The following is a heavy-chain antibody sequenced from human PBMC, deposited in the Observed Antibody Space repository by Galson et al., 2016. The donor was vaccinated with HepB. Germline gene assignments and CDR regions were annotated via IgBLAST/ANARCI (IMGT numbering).Heavy chain of an antibody. J-gene: IGHJ4*02. CDR2: TIPVFGTT. Sequence: SVKVSCKASGGTFSGYAINWVRQTPGQGPEWMGGTIPVFGTTIYAPKFRGRVTKTADEFTSTAYLELSSLRYEDTAVYYCARATVSGFYYFEYWGQGTLVTVSS. CDR1: GGTFSGYA. D-gene: IGHD6-19*01. V-gene: IGHV1-69*13. CDR3: ARATVSGFYYFEY.